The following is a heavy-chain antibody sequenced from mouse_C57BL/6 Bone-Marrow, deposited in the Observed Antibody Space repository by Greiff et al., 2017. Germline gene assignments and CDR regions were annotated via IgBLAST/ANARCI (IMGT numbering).Heavy chain of an antibody. CDR1: GYTFTGYW. CDR3: ARLGYYGSDYFDY. J-gene: IGHJ2*01. D-gene: IGHD1-1*01. CDR2: ILPGSGST. V-gene: IGHV1-9*01. Sequence: QVQLQQSGAELMKPGASVKLSCKATGYTFTGYWIEWVKQRPGHGLEWIGEILPGSGSTNYNEKFKGKATLTADKSSSTAYMELRSLTSEDSAVYFCARLGYYGSDYFDYWGQGTTLTVSS.